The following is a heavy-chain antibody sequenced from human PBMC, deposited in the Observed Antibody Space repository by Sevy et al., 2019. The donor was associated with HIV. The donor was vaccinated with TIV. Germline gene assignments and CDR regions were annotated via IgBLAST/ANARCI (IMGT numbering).Heavy chain of an antibody. Sequence: GGSLRLSCAASGFTFSSYSMNWVRQAPGKGLEWVSSISSSSSYIYYADSVKGRFTISRDNSKNSRYLQMNSLRAEDTAVYYCATTAFRDSSGYYGNWGQGTLVTVSS. CDR2: ISSSSSYI. J-gene: IGHJ4*02. CDR3: ATTAFRDSSGYYGN. V-gene: IGHV3-21*01. CDR1: GFTFSSYS. D-gene: IGHD3-22*01.